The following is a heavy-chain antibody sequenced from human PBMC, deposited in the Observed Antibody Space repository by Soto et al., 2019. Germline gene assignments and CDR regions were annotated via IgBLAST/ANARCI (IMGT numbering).Heavy chain of an antibody. D-gene: IGHD3-22*01. J-gene: IGHJ4*02. CDR2: INPNSGGT. Sequence: GPVKVSCKASGYTFTGYYMHWVRQAPGQGLEWMGWINPNSGGTNYAQKFQGRVTMTRDTSISTAYMELSRLRSDDTAVYYCARDIYYDSSGYLPDYWGQGTLVTVSS. CDR1: GYTFTGYY. V-gene: IGHV1-2*02. CDR3: ARDIYYDSSGYLPDY.